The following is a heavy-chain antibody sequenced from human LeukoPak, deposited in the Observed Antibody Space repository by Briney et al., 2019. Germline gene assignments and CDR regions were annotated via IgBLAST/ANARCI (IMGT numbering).Heavy chain of an antibody. CDR1: GGTFSSYA. CDR3: ARGHWTIRHRYYMDV. D-gene: IGHD5-24*01. CDR2: IIPICGTA. V-gene: IGHV1-69*05. Sequence: EASVTVSCKASGGTFSSYAISWVRQAPGQGLEWMGGIIPICGTANYAQKFQGRVTITTDESTSTAYMEVNSLRSEDTAVYYCARGHWTIRHRYYMDVWGKGTTVTVSS. J-gene: IGHJ6*03.